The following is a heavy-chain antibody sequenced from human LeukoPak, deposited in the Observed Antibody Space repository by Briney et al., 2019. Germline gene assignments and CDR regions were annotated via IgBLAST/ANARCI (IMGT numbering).Heavy chain of an antibody. CDR3: ARDNWNDAPGGFDP. J-gene: IGHJ5*02. V-gene: IGHV3-21*01. CDR2: ITRSSTST. Sequence: GGALRLSCAASGFTFSSYSMNWVRQAPGKGLEWVSSITRSSTSTYYTDSVRGRFTISRDNAKNSLYLQMNSLRAEDTAVYYCARDNWNDAPGGFDPWGQGTLVTVSS. CDR1: GFTFSSYS. D-gene: IGHD1-20*01.